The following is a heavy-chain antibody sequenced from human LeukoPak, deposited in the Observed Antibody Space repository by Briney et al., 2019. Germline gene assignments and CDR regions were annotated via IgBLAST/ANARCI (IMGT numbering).Heavy chain of an antibody. V-gene: IGHV3-23*01. CDR3: AKDRLEWLTTSHF. CDR1: GFTFGSYA. D-gene: IGHD4-11*01. J-gene: IGHJ4*02. CDR2: ISGSGGST. Sequence: GGSLRLSCAASGFTFGSYAMSRVRQAPGKGLEWVSAISGSGGSTYYADSVKGRFTISRDNSKNTLYLQMNSLRAEDTAVYYCAKDRLEWLTTSHFGGQGTLVTVSS.